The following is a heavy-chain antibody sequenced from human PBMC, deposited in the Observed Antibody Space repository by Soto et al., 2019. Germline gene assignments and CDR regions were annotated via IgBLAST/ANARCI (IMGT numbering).Heavy chain of an antibody. D-gene: IGHD3-10*01. J-gene: IGHJ4*02. Sequence: QITLKESGPPLVKPTQTLTLTCSFSGFSLSTSGVGVGWIRQPPGKALEWLALNDWGDNKWYSPSLKSRLTITKDTSKNQVVLTMTNMDPVDIATYYCAYRKPNPGGFPFDSWGQGTLVTVSS. CDR1: GFSLSTSGVG. CDR3: AYRKPNPGGFPFDS. V-gene: IGHV2-5*02. CDR2: NDWGDNK.